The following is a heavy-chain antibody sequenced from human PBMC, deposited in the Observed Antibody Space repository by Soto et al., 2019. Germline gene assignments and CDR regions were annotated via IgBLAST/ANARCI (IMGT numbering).Heavy chain of an antibody. J-gene: IGHJ5*02. D-gene: IGHD1-1*01. V-gene: IGHV4-59*01. CDR1: GGPISSYY. CDR3: ARMEHWFDP. Sequence: SETLSLTCTVSGGPISSYYWSWIRQPPGKGLEWIGYIYYSGSTNYNPSLKSRVTISVDTSKNQFSLKLSSVTAADTAVYYCARMEHWFDPWGQGTQVTVSS. CDR2: IYYSGST.